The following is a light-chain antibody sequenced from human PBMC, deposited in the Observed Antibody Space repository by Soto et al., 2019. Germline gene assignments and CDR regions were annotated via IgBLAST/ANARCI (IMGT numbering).Light chain of an antibody. V-gene: IGKV3-11*01. J-gene: IGKJ5*01. CDR2: DAS. CDR1: QSVSSY. CDR3: QQRSNWPSIT. Sequence: EIVLTQSPGTLSLSPGEGATLSCRASQSVSSYLVWYQHKPGQAPRLLIYDASNRATGIPARFSGSGSGTDFTLTISSLEPEDFAAYYCQQRSNWPSITFGQGTRLEIK.